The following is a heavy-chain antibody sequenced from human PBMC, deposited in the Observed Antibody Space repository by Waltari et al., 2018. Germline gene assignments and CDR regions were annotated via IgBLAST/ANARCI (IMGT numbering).Heavy chain of an antibody. CDR2: INPNSGGT. CDR3: ARARNWNDDHAFDI. D-gene: IGHD1-1*01. V-gene: IGHV1-2*06. CDR1: GYTFPGYY. Sequence: QVQLVQSGAEVKKPGASVKVSCKASGYTFPGYYMPWVRPAPGQGLEWMGRINPNSGGTNYAQKFQGRVTMTRDTSISTAYMELSRLRSDDTAVYYCARARNWNDDHAFDIWGQGTMVTVSS. J-gene: IGHJ3*02.